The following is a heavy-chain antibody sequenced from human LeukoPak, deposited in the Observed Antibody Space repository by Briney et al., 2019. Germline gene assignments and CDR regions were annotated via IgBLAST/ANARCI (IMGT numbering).Heavy chain of an antibody. Sequence: SETLSLTCTVSGGSISSYYWTWIRQPAGKGLEWIGRIYSSGRTNYNPSLKSRVTMSADTSKNQFSLKLSSVTAADTAVYYCGRITMVRGATYYYYYYYMDVWGKGTTVTISS. CDR3: GRITMVRGATYYYYYYYMDV. CDR1: GGSISSYY. V-gene: IGHV4-4*07. CDR2: IYSSGRT. J-gene: IGHJ6*03. D-gene: IGHD3-10*01.